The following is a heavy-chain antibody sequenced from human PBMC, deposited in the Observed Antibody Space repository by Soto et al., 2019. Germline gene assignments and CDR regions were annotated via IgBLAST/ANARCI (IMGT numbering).Heavy chain of an antibody. Sequence: QLHLQESGPGLVKPSETLSLTCTVSGGSISSSSYYWGWIRQPPGKGLEWIGNVYYGGSTYYNPSLKSPVPISVETSKSQFSLKLSSVTAADTAVYFCAGGDYYHSSGYYFYYYTMDVWGQGTTVTVSS. CDR3: AGGDYYHSSGYYFYYYTMDV. J-gene: IGHJ6*02. CDR2: VYYGGST. CDR1: GGSISSSSYY. V-gene: IGHV4-39*01. D-gene: IGHD3-22*01.